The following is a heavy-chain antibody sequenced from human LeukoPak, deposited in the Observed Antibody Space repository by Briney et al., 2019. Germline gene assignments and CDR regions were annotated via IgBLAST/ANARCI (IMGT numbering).Heavy chain of an antibody. CDR2: ISGSGGDT. D-gene: IGHD3-22*01. CDR1: GFSFSSRV. J-gene: IGHJ4*02. CDR3: AKDQNYESSGYYGGFDY. Sequence: GGSLRLSCAASGFSFSSRVMHWVRQAPGKGLECVSGISGSGGDTYYADSVKGRFTISRDNSKNTLNLQMNSLRAEDTALYYCAKDQNYESSGYYGGFDYWGQGTLVTVSS. V-gene: IGHV3-23*01.